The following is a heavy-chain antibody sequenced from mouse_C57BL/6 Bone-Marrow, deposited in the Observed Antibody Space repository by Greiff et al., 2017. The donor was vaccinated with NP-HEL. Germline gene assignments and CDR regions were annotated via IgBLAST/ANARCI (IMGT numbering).Heavy chain of an antibody. D-gene: IGHD4-1*01. CDR3: ARGILGFAY. V-gene: IGHV5-6*02. J-gene: IGHJ3*01. CDR1: GFTFSIYG. CDR2: ISSGGSYT. Sequence: EVKLQESGGDLVKPGGSLKLSCAASGFTFSIYGMSWVRQTPDKRLEWVATISSGGSYTYYPDSVKGRFTISRDNAKNTLYLQMSSLKSEDTAMYYCARGILGFAYWGQGTLVTVSA.